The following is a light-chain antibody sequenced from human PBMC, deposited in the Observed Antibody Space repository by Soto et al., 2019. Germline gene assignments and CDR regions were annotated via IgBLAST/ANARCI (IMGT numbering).Light chain of an antibody. CDR1: QSVSSSY. J-gene: IGKJ3*01. V-gene: IGKV3-20*01. Sequence: EIVLTQSPGTLSLSPGERATLSCRASQSVSSSYLAWYQQKLGQAPRLLIYGASSRATGIPDRFSGSGSGTDFTLTISRLEPEDFAVYYCQQYGSSPFTFGPGTKVDSK. CDR2: GAS. CDR3: QQYGSSPFT.